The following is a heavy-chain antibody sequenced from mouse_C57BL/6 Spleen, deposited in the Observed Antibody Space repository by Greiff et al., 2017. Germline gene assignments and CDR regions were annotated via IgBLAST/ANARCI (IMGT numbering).Heavy chain of an antibody. J-gene: IGHJ3*01. Sequence: EVHLVESGGGLVKPGGSLKLSCAASGFTFSDYGMHWVRQAPEKGLEWVAYISSGSSTIYYADTVKGRFTISRDTAKNTLFLQMTSLRSEDTAMYYCARHGGSSGFLFAYWGQGTLVTVSA. D-gene: IGHD3-2*02. CDR2: ISSGSSTI. CDR3: ARHGGSSGFLFAY. V-gene: IGHV5-17*01. CDR1: GFTFSDYG.